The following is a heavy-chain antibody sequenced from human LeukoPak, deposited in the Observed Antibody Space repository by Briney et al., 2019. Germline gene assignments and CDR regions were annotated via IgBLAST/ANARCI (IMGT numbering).Heavy chain of an antibody. V-gene: IGHV3-23*01. D-gene: IGHD6-13*01. CDR2: ISGSGGST. CDR1: GFTFSSYA. CDR3: AKTRVGFLGSWYDAFDI. Sequence: GGSLRLSCAASGFTFSSYAMSWVRQAPGKGLEWVSAISGSGGSTYYADSVKGRFTISRDNSKNTLYLRMNSLRAEDTAVYYCAKTRVGFLGSWYDAFDIWGQGTMVTVSS. J-gene: IGHJ3*02.